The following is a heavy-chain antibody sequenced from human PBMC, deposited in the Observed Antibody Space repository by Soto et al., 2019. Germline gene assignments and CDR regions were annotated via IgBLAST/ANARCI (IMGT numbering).Heavy chain of an antibody. CDR1: GYTFTNYG. V-gene: IGHV1-18*01. D-gene: IGHD3-10*01. Sequence: ASVKVSCKSSGYTFTNYGVSWVRQAPGQGLEWMGWIGGYKGNTNYAQKLQGRVTLTTDTSTSTAYMELRSLRAEDTALYYCARDRPGSQHYFDYWGQGALVTVSS. CDR2: IGGYKGNT. CDR3: ARDRPGSQHYFDY. J-gene: IGHJ4*02.